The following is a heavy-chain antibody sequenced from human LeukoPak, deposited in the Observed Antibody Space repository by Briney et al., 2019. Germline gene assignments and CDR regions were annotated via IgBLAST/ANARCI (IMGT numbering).Heavy chain of an antibody. CDR2: ISGSGGST. Sequence: PGGSLRLSCAASGFTFSSYAMSWVRQAPGKGLEWVSAISGSGGSTYYADSVKGRFTISRDNSKNTLYLQMNSLRAEDTAVYYCAKDDLGGHTITSFDYWGQGTLVTVSS. CDR1: GFTFSSYA. D-gene: IGHD3-3*01. V-gene: IGHV3-23*01. J-gene: IGHJ4*02. CDR3: AKDDLGGHTITSFDY.